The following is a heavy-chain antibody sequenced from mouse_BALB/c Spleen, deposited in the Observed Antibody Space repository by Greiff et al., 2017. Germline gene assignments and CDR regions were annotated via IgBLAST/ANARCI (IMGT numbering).Heavy chain of an antibody. CDR2: INPYNGAT. Sequence: EVQLQESGPELVKPGASVKISCKASGYSFTGYYMHWVKQSHVKSLEWIGRINPYNGATSYNQNFKDKASLTVDKSSSTAYMELHSLTSEDSAVYYCARGGERYDDYFDYWGQGTTLTVSS. D-gene: IGHD2-14*01. J-gene: IGHJ2*01. V-gene: IGHV1-31*01. CDR1: GYSFTGYY. CDR3: ARGGERYDDYFDY.